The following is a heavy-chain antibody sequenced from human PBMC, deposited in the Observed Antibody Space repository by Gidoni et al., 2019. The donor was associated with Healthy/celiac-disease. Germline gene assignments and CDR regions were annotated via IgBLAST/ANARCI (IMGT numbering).Heavy chain of an antibody. CDR1: GGSISSGGYY. CDR3: ARGPSAALGYNWFDP. V-gene: IGHV4-31*03. CDR2: IYYSGST. D-gene: IGHD7-27*01. J-gene: IGHJ5*02. Sequence: QVQLQESGPGLVKPSQTLSLTCTVSGGSISSGGYYWSWIRQHPGKGLAWIGYIYYSGSTYYNPSLKSRVTISVDTSKNQFSLKLSSVTAADTAVYYCARGPSAALGYNWFDPWGQGTLVTVSS.